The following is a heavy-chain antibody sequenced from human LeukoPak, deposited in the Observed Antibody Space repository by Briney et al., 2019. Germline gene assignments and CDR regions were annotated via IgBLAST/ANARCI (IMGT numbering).Heavy chain of an antibody. CDR2: ISAYNGNT. D-gene: IGHD2-15*01. V-gene: IGHV1-18*01. CDR1: GYTFTSYG. J-gene: IGHJ5*02. Sequence: GASVKVSCKASGYTFTSYGISWVRQAPGQGLEWMGWISAYNGNTNYAQKLQGRVTMTTDTSTSTAYMELRSLRSDDTAVYYCARDPGRLLLETNWFDPWGQGTLVTVSS. CDR3: ARDPGRLLLETNWFDP.